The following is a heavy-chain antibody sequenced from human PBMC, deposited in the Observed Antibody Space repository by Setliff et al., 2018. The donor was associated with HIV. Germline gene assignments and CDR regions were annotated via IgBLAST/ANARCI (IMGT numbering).Heavy chain of an antibody. CDR2: ISGSGGST. D-gene: IGHD4-17*01. Sequence: GGSLRLSCVASRFTFNDYWMSWVRQAPGKGLEWVSAISGSGGSTYYADSVKGRFSISRDNSKNTLYLQMNSLRAEDTAVYYCAKAQKDLMTTMIITGYYFDYWGQGTLVTVSS. CDR3: AKAQKDLMTTMIITGYYFDY. J-gene: IGHJ4*02. CDR1: RFTFNDYW. V-gene: IGHV3-23*01.